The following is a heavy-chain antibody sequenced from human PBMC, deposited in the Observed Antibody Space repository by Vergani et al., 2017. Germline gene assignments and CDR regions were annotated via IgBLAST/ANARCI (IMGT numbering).Heavy chain of an antibody. V-gene: IGHV4-59*01. Sequence: QVQLQESGPGLVKPSETLSLICSVSGGSMSGYYWSWIRQPPGKGLEWIGSIHYSENTNYNPSLKTRVTISVDTSKNQFSLTLTSVTAADTAVYYCASDTHSGQRADRWGQGILVTVTS. D-gene: IGHD6-19*01. J-gene: IGHJ5*02. CDR2: IHYSENT. CDR3: ASDTHSGQRADR. CDR1: GGSMSGYY.